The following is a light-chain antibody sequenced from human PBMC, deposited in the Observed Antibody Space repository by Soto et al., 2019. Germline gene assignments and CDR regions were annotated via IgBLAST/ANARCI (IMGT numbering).Light chain of an antibody. J-gene: IGLJ1*01. CDR1: SSDVGAYNY. V-gene: IGLV2-11*01. CDR3: CSFTNTITRYA. Sequence: QSALTQPRSVSGSPGQSVTISCTGTSSDVGAYNYVSWYQQHPGKAPKLMTYDVSKRPSGVPDRFSGSKSGNTASLTISGLQAEDEADYYCCSFTNTITRYAFGTGTKVTVL. CDR2: DVS.